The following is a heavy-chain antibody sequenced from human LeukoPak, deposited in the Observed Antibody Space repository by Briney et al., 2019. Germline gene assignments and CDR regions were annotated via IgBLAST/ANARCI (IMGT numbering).Heavy chain of an antibody. CDR1: GGSISSSSYY. Sequence: SETLSLTCTVSGGSISSSSYYWGWIRQPPGKGLEWIGSIYYTGSAYYNPSLKSRVTISIDTSKNQFSLKLNSVTAADTAIYYCARLDRRNDYNGFDFWGQGILVTVSS. J-gene: IGHJ4*02. D-gene: IGHD5-24*01. CDR3: ARLDRRNDYNGFDF. V-gene: IGHV4-39*01. CDR2: IYYTGSA.